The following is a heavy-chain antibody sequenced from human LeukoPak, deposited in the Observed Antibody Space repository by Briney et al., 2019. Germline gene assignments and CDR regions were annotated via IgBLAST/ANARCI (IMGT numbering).Heavy chain of an antibody. Sequence: GGSLRLSCAASGFTVSSNYMSWVRQAPGEGLEWVSVIYSGGSTYYADSVKGRFTNSRDNSKHTLYLQMNSLRAEDTAVYYCASTPTYYYDSSGYYIDYWGQGTLVTVSS. CDR3: ASTPTYYYDSSGYYIDY. J-gene: IGHJ4*02. D-gene: IGHD3-22*01. CDR1: GFTVSSNY. V-gene: IGHV3-53*01. CDR2: IYSGGST.